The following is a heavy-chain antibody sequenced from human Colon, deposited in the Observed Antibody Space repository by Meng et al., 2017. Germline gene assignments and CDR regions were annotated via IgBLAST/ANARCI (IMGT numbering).Heavy chain of an antibody. V-gene: IGHV1-69*10. CDR1: GGTFSSYA. Sequence: QVQLVQSGAEAKKPGYSVKVSCKASGGTFSSYAISWVRQAPGQGLEWMGGIIPILGIANYAQKFQGRVTITADKSTSTAYMELSSLRSEDTAVYYCARPASVVYSYGSFDYWGQGTLVTVSS. J-gene: IGHJ4*02. CDR2: IIPILGIA. CDR3: ARPASVVYSYGSFDY. D-gene: IGHD5-18*01.